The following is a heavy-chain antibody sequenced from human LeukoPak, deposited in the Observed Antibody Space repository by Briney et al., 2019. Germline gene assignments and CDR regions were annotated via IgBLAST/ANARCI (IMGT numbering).Heavy chain of an antibody. CDR3: TRAEEMATILRRPFIDY. CDR2: IKRKTDGGTT. Sequence: GGSLRLSCAASGFTFSNAWISWVRQAPGKGLEWVGRIKRKTDGGTTDYAAPVKGRFTISRDDSKNTLYLQMNSLKTEDTAVYYCTRAEEMATILRRPFIDYWGQGTLVTISS. D-gene: IGHD5-24*01. V-gene: IGHV3-15*01. J-gene: IGHJ4*02. CDR1: GFTFSNAW.